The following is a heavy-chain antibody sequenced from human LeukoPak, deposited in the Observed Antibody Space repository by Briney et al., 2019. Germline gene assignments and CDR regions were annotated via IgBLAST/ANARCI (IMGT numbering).Heavy chain of an antibody. Sequence: GGSESLACAAAGLTVRRYSTSWVHQAAGKGPEWVSYMWSSSSTIYYAVSVKGRFTICRDNAKNSLYLQMNSLRAEDTAVYYCARDFTGGNWNYAHYMDVWGKGTTVTVSS. CDR3: ARDFTGGNWNYAHYMDV. CDR2: MWSSSSTI. V-gene: IGHV3-48*01. CDR1: GLTVRRYS. J-gene: IGHJ6*03. D-gene: IGHD1-7*01.